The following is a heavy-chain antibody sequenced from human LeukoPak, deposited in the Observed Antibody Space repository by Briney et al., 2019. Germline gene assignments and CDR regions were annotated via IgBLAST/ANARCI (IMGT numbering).Heavy chain of an antibody. CDR2: IYTSGST. CDR1: GGSISSGSYY. D-gene: IGHD4/OR15-4a*01. J-gene: IGHJ4*02. V-gene: IGHV4-61*02. Sequence: SQTLSLTCTVSGGSISSGSYYWSWIRHPAGKGLEWIGRIYTSGSTNYNPSLKSRVTIAVDTSKNQFSLKLSSVTAADTAVYYCVRATTGASYNCWGQGTLVTASS. CDR3: VRATTGASYNC.